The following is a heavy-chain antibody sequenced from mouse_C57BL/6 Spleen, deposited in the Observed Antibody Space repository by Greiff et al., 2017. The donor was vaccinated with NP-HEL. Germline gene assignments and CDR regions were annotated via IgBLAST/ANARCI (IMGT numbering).Heavy chain of an antibody. CDR3: ASEGANYYGSSYSYWYFAV. CDR2: IYPRDGST. Sequence: VQLQQSDAELVKPGASVKISCKVSGYTFTDHTIHWMKQRPEKGLEWIGYIYPRDGSTKYNEKFKGKATLTADKSSSTAYMQLNSLTSEDSAVYFVASEGANYYGSSYSYWYFAVWGTGTTVTVSS. V-gene: IGHV1-78*01. J-gene: IGHJ1*03. CDR1: GYTFTDHT. D-gene: IGHD1-1*01.